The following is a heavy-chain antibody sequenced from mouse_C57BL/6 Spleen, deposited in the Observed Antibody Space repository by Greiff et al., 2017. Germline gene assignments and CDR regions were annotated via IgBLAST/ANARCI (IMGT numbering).Heavy chain of an antibody. D-gene: IGHD2-3*01. CDR2: IDPSDSYT. V-gene: IGHV1-69*01. CDR3: ARGIYDGYDGYFDY. J-gene: IGHJ2*01. CDR1: GYTFTSYW. Sequence: VKLQQPGAELVMPGASVKLSCKASGYTFTSYWMHWVKQRPGQGLEWIGEIDPSDSYTNYNQKFKGKSTLTVDKSSSTAYMQLSSLTSEDSAVYYCARGIYDGYDGYFDYWGQGTTLTVSS.